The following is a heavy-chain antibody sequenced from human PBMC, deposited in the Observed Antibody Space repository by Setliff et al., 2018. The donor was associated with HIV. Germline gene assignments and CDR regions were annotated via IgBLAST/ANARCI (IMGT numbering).Heavy chain of an antibody. D-gene: IGHD2-2*01. V-gene: IGHV3-7*01. J-gene: IGHJ5*02. CDR1: GFSFSDYY. CDR2: IKEDGGEK. CDR3: ARDWSRYCSSTNCPPRGWFDP. Sequence: GGSLRLSCAASGFSFSDYYMSWVRQAPGKGLEWVANIKEDGGEKYYVDSVKGRFTISRDNAKNSLYLQMNSLRAEDTAVYYCARDWSRYCSSTNCPPRGWFDPWGQGTLVTVSS.